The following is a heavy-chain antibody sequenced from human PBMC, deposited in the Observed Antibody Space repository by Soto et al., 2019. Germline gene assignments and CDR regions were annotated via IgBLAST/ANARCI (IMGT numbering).Heavy chain of an antibody. J-gene: IGHJ6*02. Sequence: APVKVSCMASGYTFTSYAMHWVRQAPGQRLEWLGWINAGNGNTKYSQKFQGRVTITRDTSASTAYMELSSLRSEDTAVYYCARDSSNGYDFWSGYHYGMDVWGQGTTVTVSS. CDR1: GYTFTSYA. D-gene: IGHD3-3*01. V-gene: IGHV1-3*01. CDR2: INAGNGNT. CDR3: ARDSSNGYDFWSGYHYGMDV.